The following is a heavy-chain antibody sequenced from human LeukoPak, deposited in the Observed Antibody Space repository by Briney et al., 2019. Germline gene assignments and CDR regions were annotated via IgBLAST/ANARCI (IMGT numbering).Heavy chain of an antibody. D-gene: IGHD6-13*01. CDR3: ARDRGSSSLIYFDY. CDR2: ITGSGGST. Sequence: GGSLRLSCAAYGFTFSSYAMSWVRQAPGRGLEWVSGITGSGGSTYYADSVKGRFTVSRDNSKNTLYLQMNSLRVEDTAVYYCARDRGSSSLIYFDYCGQGTLVTVSS. V-gene: IGHV3-23*01. CDR1: GFTFSSYA. J-gene: IGHJ4*02.